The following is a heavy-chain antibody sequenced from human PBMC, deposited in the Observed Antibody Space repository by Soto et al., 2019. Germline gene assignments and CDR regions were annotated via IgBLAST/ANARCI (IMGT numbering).Heavy chain of an antibody. CDR1: GGSFSGYY. Sequence: SSETLSLTCAVYGGSFSGYYWSWIRQPPGKGLEWIGEINHSGSTNYNPSLKSRVTISVGTSKNQFSLKLSSVTAADTAVYYFAREGAVLLWFGESDPDAFDIWGQGTMVTVSS. CDR3: AREGAVLLWFGESDPDAFDI. CDR2: INHSGST. V-gene: IGHV4-34*01. J-gene: IGHJ3*02. D-gene: IGHD3-10*01.